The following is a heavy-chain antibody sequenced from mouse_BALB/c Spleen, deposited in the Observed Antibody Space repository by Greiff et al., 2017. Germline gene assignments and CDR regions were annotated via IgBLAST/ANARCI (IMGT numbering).Heavy chain of an antibody. D-gene: IGHD1-1*01. CDR2: ISSGGSYT. V-gene: IGHV5-6*01. J-gene: IGHJ2*01. Sequence: EVQLVESGGDLVKPGGSLKLSCAASGFTFSSYGMSWVRQTPDKRLEWVATISSGGSYTYYPDSVKGRFTISRDNAKNTLYLQMSSLKSEDTAMYYCASPTTGYFDYWGQGTTLTVSS. CDR3: ASPTTGYFDY. CDR1: GFTFSSYG.